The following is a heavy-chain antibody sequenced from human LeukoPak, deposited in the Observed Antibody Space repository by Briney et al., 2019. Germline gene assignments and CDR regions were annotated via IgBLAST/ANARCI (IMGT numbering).Heavy chain of an antibody. D-gene: IGHD3-10*01. V-gene: IGHV3-49*03. CDR3: TTFRMVSGLPFDY. J-gene: IGHJ4*02. CDR2: IRSKAYGGTT. CDR1: GFAFGDYA. Sequence: GGSLRLSCTASGFAFGDYAMSWFRQAPGKGLEWVGFIRSKAYGGTTDYAAPVKGRFTISRDDSKNTLYLQMNSLKTEDTAVYYCTTFRMVSGLPFDYWGQGTLVTVSS.